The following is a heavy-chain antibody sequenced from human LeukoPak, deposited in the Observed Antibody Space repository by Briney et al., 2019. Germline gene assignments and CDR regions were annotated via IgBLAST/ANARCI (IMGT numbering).Heavy chain of an antibody. CDR2: ISSSSSYI. CDR1: GFTFSSYS. J-gene: IGHJ6*02. V-gene: IGHV3-21*01. Sequence: PGGSLRLSCAASGFTFSSYSMNWVRQAPGKGLEWVSSISSSSSYIYYADSVKGRFTISRDNAKNSLYLQMNSLRAEDTAVYYCPRDPRVNQPYYYYYGMDVWGQGTTVTVSS. CDR3: PRDPRVNQPYYYYYGMDV.